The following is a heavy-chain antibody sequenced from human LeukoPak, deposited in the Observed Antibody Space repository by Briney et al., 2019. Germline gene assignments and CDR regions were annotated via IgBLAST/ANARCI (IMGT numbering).Heavy chain of an antibody. D-gene: IGHD6-13*01. CDR1: GFTFSDYY. J-gene: IGHJ5*02. V-gene: IGHV3-11*04. Sequence: GGSLRLSCAASGFTFSDYYMSWIRQAPGKGLGWVSYISSSGSTIYYADSVKGRFTISRDNAKNSLYLQMNSLRAEDTAVYYCASTSRIAAAGSDPWGQGTLVTVSS. CDR2: ISSSGSTI. CDR3: ASTSRIAAAGSDP.